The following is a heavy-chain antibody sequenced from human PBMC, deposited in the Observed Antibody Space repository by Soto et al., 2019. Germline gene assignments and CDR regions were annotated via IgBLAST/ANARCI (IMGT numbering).Heavy chain of an antibody. J-gene: IGHJ4*02. D-gene: IGHD6-19*01. CDR2: INAGNGGT. CDR3: ARDPTVGYSSSPSFDY. CDR1: GYTFTPYA. Sequence: ASVKVSCKASGYTFTPYAMHWVRQAPGQRLEWMGWINAGNGGTQYSQKFQGRVTITRDTSATTAYMYLSSLRAEDTAVYFCARDPTVGYSSSPSFDYWGQGTLVTVSS. V-gene: IGHV1-3*01.